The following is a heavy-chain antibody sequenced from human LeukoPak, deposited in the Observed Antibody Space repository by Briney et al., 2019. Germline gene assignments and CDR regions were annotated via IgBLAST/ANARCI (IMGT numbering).Heavy chain of an antibody. D-gene: IGHD3-22*01. V-gene: IGHV4-38-2*02. CDR3: ARGTDSSGYYPRFDY. J-gene: IGHJ4*02. CDR1: GYSISNGYY. CDR2: IYHSGST. Sequence: SETLSLTCTVSGYSISNGYYWGWIRQPPGKGLEWIGSIYHSGSTYYNPSLKSRVTISVDTSKNQFSLKLSSVTAADTAVYYCARGTDSSGYYPRFDYWGQGTLVTVSS.